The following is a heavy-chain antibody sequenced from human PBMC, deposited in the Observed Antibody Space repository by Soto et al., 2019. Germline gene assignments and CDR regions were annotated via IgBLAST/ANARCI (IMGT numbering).Heavy chain of an antibody. D-gene: IGHD6-6*01. CDR3: ARAASYASSYYFDF. CDR1: GGSFSGYY. CDR2: INHSGST. J-gene: IGHJ4*02. V-gene: IGHV4-34*01. Sequence: SETLPLTCAVYGGSFSGYYWSWIRQPPGKGLEWIGEINHSGSTNYNPSLKSRVTISVDTSKNQFSLKLSSVTAADTAVYYCARAASYASSYYFDFWGQGTLVTVS.